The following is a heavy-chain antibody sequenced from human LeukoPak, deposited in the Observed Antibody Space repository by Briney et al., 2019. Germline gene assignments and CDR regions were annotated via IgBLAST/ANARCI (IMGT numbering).Heavy chain of an antibody. V-gene: IGHV4-4*08. Sequence: KSSETLSLTCTVSGGSISTYYWSWIRQTPETGLEWIGDVYHSGSTNYNPSLKGRVTISVGTSKNQFSLKLTSMTAADTAVYHCARVTPSFAHNWFDPWGQGTLVIVSS. CDR3: ARVTPSFAHNWFDP. J-gene: IGHJ5*02. D-gene: IGHD3-10*01. CDR2: VYHSGST. CDR1: GGSISTYY.